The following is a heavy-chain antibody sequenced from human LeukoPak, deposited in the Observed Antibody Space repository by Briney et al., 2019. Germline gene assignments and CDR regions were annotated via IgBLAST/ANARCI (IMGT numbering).Heavy chain of an antibody. D-gene: IGHD1-26*01. V-gene: IGHV4-4*07. Sequence: PSETLSLTCTVSRGSIKTFYWSWLRQPAGKGLEWIGRIYTSGSTNYNPSLKSRVTMSVDTSKNQFSLKLTSVTAADTAVYYCVRDRRGNSGVYYFDYWGQGTLVTVSS. CDR1: RGSIKTFY. J-gene: IGHJ4*02. CDR3: VRDRRGNSGVYYFDY. CDR2: IYTSGST.